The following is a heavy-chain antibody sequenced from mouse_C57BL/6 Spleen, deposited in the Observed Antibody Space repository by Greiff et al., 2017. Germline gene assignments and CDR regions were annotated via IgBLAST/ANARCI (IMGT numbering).Heavy chain of an antibody. CDR2: INPNYGTT. CDR3: AVIYYGNYVGYFDY. D-gene: IGHD2-1*01. J-gene: IGHJ2*01. CDR1: GYSFTDYN. V-gene: IGHV1-39*01. Sequence: VQLKQSGPELVKPGASVKISCKASGYSFTDYNMNWVKQSNGKSLEWIGVINPNYGTTSYNQKFKGKATLTVDQSSSTAYMQLNSLTSEDSAVYYCAVIYYGNYVGYFDYWGQGTTLTVSS.